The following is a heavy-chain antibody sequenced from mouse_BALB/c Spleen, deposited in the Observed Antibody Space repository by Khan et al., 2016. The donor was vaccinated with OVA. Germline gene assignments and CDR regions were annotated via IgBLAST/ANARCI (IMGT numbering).Heavy chain of an antibody. J-gene: IGHJ4*01. V-gene: IGHV1S33*01. D-gene: IGHD2-2*01. CDR2: IYPGDGSN. CDR3: ARVGGYDVNAMDY. Sequence: LQQSGPELVKPGALVKISCKASGYTFTSYDINWVKQRPGQGLEWIGWIYPGDGSNKYHETFKGQATLTAAKSSSTAYMPLTSLTSANSAVLFCARVGGYDVNAMDYWGQGTSVSVCS. CDR1: GYTFTSYD.